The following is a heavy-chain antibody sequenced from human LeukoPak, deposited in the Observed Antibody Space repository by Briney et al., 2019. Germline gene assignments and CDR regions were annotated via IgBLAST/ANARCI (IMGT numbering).Heavy chain of an antibody. Sequence: ASVKVSCKASGYTFTGYYMHWVRQAPGQGLEWMGWINPNSGGTNYAQKFQGRVTMTRDTSISTAYMELSRLRSDDTAVYYCSTAMVTYSYYYYMDVWGKGTTVTVSS. CDR1: GYTFTGYY. CDR3: STAMVTYSYYYYMDV. V-gene: IGHV1-2*02. J-gene: IGHJ6*03. CDR2: INPNSGGT. D-gene: IGHD5-18*01.